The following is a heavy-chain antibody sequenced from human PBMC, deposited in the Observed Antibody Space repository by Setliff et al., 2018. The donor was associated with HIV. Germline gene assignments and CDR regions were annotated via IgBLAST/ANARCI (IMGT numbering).Heavy chain of an antibody. D-gene: IGHD2-15*01. CDR2: ISGSGGST. Sequence: GGSLRLSCAASGFTFSGYAMSWVRQAPGKGLEWVSVISGSGGSTFYADSVKGRFTISRDNSKNTLYLQMNGLRVDDTAVYYRARDGISGGAYPPYYFDYWGHGTLVTVSS. V-gene: IGHV3-23*01. J-gene: IGHJ4*01. CDR3: ARDGISGGAYPPYYFDY. CDR1: GFTFSGYA.